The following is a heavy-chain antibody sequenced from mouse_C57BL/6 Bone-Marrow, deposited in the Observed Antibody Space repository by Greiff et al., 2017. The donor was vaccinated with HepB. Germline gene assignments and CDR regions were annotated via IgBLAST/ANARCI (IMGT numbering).Heavy chain of an antibody. J-gene: IGHJ3*01. CDR1: GFTFSDYY. CDR3: AREDGSSYERFAY. V-gene: IGHV5-12*01. CDR2: ISNGGGST. D-gene: IGHD1-1*01. Sequence: EVMLVESGGGLVQPGGSLKLSCAASGFTFSDYYMYWVRQTPEKRLEWVAYISNGGGSTYYPDTVKGRFTISRDNAKNTLYLQMSRLKSEDTAMYYCAREDGSSYERFAYWGQGTLVTVSA.